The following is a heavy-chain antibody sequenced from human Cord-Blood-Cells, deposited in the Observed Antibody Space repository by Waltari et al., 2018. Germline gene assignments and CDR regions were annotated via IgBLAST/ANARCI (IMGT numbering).Heavy chain of an antibody. Sequence: QLQLQESGPGLVKPSETLSLTRTVSGGSISSSSYYWGWIRQPPGKGLEWIGSIYYSGSTYYNPSLKSRVTISVDTSKNQFSLKLSSVTAADTAVYYCARRLQYMYVPYNWFDPWGQGTLVTVSS. CDR1: GGSISSSSYY. D-gene: IGHD2-8*01. CDR2: IYYSGST. J-gene: IGHJ5*02. V-gene: IGHV4-39*01. CDR3: ARRLQYMYVPYNWFDP.